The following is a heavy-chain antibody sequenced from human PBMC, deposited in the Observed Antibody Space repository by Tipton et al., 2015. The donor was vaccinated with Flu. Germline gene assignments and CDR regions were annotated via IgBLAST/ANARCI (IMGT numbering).Heavy chain of an antibody. CDR2: IYYSGST. V-gene: IGHV4-39*01. Sequence: TLSLTCTVSGGSISSSSYYWGWIRQPPGKGLEWIGSIYYSGSTYYNPSLKSRVTISVDTSKNQFSLKLSSVTAADTAVYYCARLSPSHHAFDIWGQGTMVTVSS. CDR3: ARLSPSHHAFDI. D-gene: IGHD2-2*01. CDR1: GGSISSSSYY. J-gene: IGHJ3*02.